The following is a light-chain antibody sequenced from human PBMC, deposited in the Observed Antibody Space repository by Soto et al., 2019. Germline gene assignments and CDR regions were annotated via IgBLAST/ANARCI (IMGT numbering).Light chain of an antibody. CDR1: QSITTF. J-gene: IGKJ5*01. V-gene: IGKV1-39*01. CDR2: AAS. Sequence: DIQMTQSPSSLSASVGDRVTITCRASQSITTFLNWYQQKPGKAPKLLIYAASSLQSGVPSRFSGSGSGTDFTLTISSLQPEDFAIYYCQQNYSPPPITFGQGTRLEIK. CDR3: QQNYSPPPIT.